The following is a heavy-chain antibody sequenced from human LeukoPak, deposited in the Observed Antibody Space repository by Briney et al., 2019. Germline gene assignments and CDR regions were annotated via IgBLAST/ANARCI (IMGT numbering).Heavy chain of an antibody. J-gene: IGHJ3*02. CDR3: ARDLVTRPEDSGSTQALPNAFDI. CDR1: GGTFSSYA. V-gene: IGHV1-69*13. CDR2: IIPIFGTA. D-gene: IGHD5-12*01. Sequence: SVKVSCKASGGTFSSYAISWVRQAPGQGLEWMGGIIPIFGTANYAQKFQGRVTITADESTSTAYMELSSLRSEDTAVYYCARDLVTRPEDSGSTQALPNAFDIWGQGTMVTVSS.